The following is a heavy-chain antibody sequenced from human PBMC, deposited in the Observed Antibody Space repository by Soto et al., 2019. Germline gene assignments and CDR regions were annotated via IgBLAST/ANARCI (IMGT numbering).Heavy chain of an antibody. CDR1: GFSFDDYG. CDR3: GNENVLDRGGPIDY. D-gene: IGHD3-22*01. CDR2: ISWNSGDI. V-gene: IGHV3-9*03. Sequence: EVQLVESGGGSVQPGRSLRLSCAASGFSFDDYGMHWVRQGPGKGLEWVSGISWNSGDIYYADSLKGRFTISRDNAKRSMYLQMNSRRTKEMACYYCGNENVLDRGGPIDYWGNGNLVIVST. J-gene: IGHJ4*01.